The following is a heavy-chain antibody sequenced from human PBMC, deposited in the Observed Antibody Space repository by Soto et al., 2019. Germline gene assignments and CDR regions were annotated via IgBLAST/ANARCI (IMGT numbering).Heavy chain of an antibody. Sequence: GGSLRLSCAASGFTFSSYWMSWVRQAPGKGLEWVANIKQDGSEKYYVDSVKGRFTISRDNAKNSLYLQMNSLRAEDTAVYYCARLVFPVDREALTLADAFDIWGQGTMVTVSS. CDR3: ARLVFPVDREALTLADAFDI. J-gene: IGHJ3*02. CDR1: GFTFSSYW. D-gene: IGHD5-12*01. V-gene: IGHV3-7*03. CDR2: IKQDGSEK.